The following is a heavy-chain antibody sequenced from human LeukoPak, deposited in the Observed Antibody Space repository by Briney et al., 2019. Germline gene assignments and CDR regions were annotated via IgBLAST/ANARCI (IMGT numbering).Heavy chain of an antibody. J-gene: IGHJ4*02. V-gene: IGHV3-11*06. CDR3: ARDTRGFYGDHVNDY. D-gene: IGHD4-17*01. CDR1: GFTFSDYY. CDR2: ISSSSSYT. Sequence: PGGSLRLSCAASGFTFSDYYMSWIRQAPGKGLEWVSYISSSSSYTNYADSVKGRFTISRDNAKNSLYLQMNSLRAEDTAVYYCARDTRGFYGDHVNDYWGQGTLVTVSS.